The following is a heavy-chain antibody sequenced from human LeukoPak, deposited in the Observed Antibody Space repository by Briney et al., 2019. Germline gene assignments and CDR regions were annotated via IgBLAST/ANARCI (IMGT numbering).Heavy chain of an antibody. Sequence: GGSLRLSCAASGFTFSSYAMSWVRQAPGKGLEWVSAISGSGGNTYYADSVKGRFTISRDNSNNTLYLQMNSLRAEDTAVYYCARDHAYAFDIWGQGTLVTVSS. CDR3: ARDHAYAFDI. V-gene: IGHV3-23*01. D-gene: IGHD2-2*01. J-gene: IGHJ3*02. CDR1: GFTFSSYA. CDR2: ISGSGGNT.